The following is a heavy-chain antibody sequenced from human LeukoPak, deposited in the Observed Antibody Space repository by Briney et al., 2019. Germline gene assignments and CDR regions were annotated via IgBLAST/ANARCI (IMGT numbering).Heavy chain of an antibody. Sequence: SETLSLTCAVSGASISSSHWWSWVRQPPRKGGEWIGEIYHGGSTNCNPSLKGRVTISVDRSNNQFSLRLTSVTAADTAVYYCARGEEHGSGTVHFDYWGQGTLVTVSS. J-gene: IGHJ4*02. D-gene: IGHD3-10*01. CDR1: GASISSSHW. V-gene: IGHV4-4*02. CDR3: ARGEEHGSGTVHFDY. CDR2: IYHGGST.